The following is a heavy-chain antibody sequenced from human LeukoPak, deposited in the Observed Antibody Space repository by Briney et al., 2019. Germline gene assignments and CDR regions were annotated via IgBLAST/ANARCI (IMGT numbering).Heavy chain of an antibody. V-gene: IGHV3-23*01. CDR3: AKSYYDSSGYYSPDY. CDR1: GFTFDDYA. CDR2: ISGSGGST. J-gene: IGHJ4*02. D-gene: IGHD3-22*01. Sequence: GGSLRLSCAASGFTFDDYAMHWVRQAPGKGLEWVSAISGSGGSTYYADSVKGRFTISRDNSKNTLYLQMNSLRAEDTAVYYCAKSYYDSSGYYSPDYWGQGTLVTVSS.